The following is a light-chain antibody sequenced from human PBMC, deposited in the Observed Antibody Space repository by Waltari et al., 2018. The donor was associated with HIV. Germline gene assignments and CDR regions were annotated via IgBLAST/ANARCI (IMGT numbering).Light chain of an antibody. CDR2: EVY. Sequence: QSALTQPPSASGSPGQSVTISCTGTNSDIGNFDYVAWYQQHPGKPPKLIISEVYKRPSGVPHRFSGSKSGTTASRTVSGLQAEDEADYYCSSYATTNDFYVLFGGGTKLTVL. J-gene: IGLJ2*01. CDR1: NSDIGNFDY. CDR3: SSYATTNDFYVL. V-gene: IGLV2-8*01.